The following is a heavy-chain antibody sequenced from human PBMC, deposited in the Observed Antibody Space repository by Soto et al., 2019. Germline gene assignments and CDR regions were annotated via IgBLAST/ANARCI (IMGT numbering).Heavy chain of an antibody. D-gene: IGHD2-2*01. V-gene: IGHV1-69*13. CDR1: GGTFSSYA. J-gene: IGHJ6*02. Sequence: SVKVSCKASGGTFSSYAISWVRQAPGQGLEWMGGIIPIFGTANYAQKFQGRVTITADEPTSTAYMELSSLRSEDTAVYYCARERAMWGYYGMDVWGQGTTVTVSS. CDR3: ARERAMWGYYGMDV. CDR2: IIPIFGTA.